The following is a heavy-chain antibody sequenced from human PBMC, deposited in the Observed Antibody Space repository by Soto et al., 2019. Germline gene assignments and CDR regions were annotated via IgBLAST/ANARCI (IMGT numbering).Heavy chain of an antibody. J-gene: IGHJ2*01. CDR3: ARCYCSVGSCYACWHFDL. CDR1: GYTFTSYG. V-gene: IGHV1-18*01. D-gene: IGHD2-15*01. CDR2: ISASTRNT. Sequence: GASVKVSCKASGYTFTSYGISWVRQAPGQGLEWMGWISASTRNTDQAQNFQGRVTMTIDTSTNTANMELRSLRSDDTAVYYCARCYCSVGSCYACWHFDLWGRGTLVTVSS.